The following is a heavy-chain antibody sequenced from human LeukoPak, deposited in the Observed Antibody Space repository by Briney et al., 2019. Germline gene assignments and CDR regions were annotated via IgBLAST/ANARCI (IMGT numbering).Heavy chain of an antibody. CDR3: AKDHPYCSSTSCYTRNYYYYYYMDV. CDR1: GFTFSSYT. V-gene: IGHV3-21*04. J-gene: IGHJ6*03. CDR2: ISRGSDNI. D-gene: IGHD2-2*02. Sequence: GGSLRLSCAASGFTFSSYTMNWVRQAPGKGLEWVSSISRGSDNIYYADSVKGRFTTSRDNPKNSLYLQMNSLRAEDTAVYYCAKDHPYCSSTSCYTRNYYYYYYMDVWGKGTTVTVSS.